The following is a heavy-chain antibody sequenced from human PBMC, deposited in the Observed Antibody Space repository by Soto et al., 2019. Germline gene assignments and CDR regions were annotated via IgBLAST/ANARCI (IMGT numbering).Heavy chain of an antibody. V-gene: IGHV3-21*01. D-gene: IGHD2-2*01. CDR3: ARDIEYCSSTSCYGSPWFDP. CDR2: ISSSSSYI. J-gene: IGHJ5*02. Sequence: PGGSLRLSCAASVFTFSSYSMNWVRQAPGKGLEWVSSISSSSSYIYYADSVKGRFTISRDNAKNPLYLQMNSLRAEDTAVYYCARDIEYCSSTSCYGSPWFDPWGQGTLVTVSS. CDR1: VFTFSSYS.